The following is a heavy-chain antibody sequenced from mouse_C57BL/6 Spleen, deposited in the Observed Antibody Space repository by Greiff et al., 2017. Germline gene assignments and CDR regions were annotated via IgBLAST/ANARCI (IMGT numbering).Heavy chain of an antibody. D-gene: IGHD3-3*01. CDR1: GYTFTSYW. J-gene: IGHJ4*01. CDR2: IDPSGSET. V-gene: IGHV1-52*01. Sequence: QVQLQQPGAELVRPGASVKLSCKASGYTFTSYWMHWVKQRPIQGLEWIGNIDPSGSETHYNQKFKDKATLTVDKSSSTAYMQHSSLTSEDSAVFYCAKRGTPGALDYWGQGTSVTVSS. CDR3: AKRGTPGALDY.